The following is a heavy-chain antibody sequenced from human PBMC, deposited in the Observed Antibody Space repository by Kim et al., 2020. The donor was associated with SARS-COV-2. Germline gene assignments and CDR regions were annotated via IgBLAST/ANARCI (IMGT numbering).Heavy chain of an antibody. CDR3: ARGGRYCSGGSCYRWDY. V-gene: IGHV4-59*01. CDR1: GGSISSYY. J-gene: IGHJ4*02. D-gene: IGHD2-15*01. Sequence: SETLSLTCTVSGGSISSYYWSWIRQPPGKGLEWIGYIYYSGSTNYNPSLKSRVTISVDTSKNQFSLKLSSVTAADTAVYYCARGGRYCSGGSCYRWDYWGQGTLVTVSS. CDR2: IYYSGST.